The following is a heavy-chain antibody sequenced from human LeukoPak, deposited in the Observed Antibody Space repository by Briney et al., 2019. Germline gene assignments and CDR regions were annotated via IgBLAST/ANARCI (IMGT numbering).Heavy chain of an antibody. D-gene: IGHD3-22*01. V-gene: IGHV3-53*01. J-gene: IGHJ3*02. CDR2: TYTGGNS. CDR1: GYTVSSIH. Sequence: GGSLRLSCAASGYTVSSIHMVWVRQAPGKGLEWVSVTYTGGNSYYADSVKGRFIISRDISKNTLYLQMNSLRAEDSALYYCARGGRGSAAVVAPRSFDIWGQGTMVTVSS. CDR3: ARGGRGSAAVVAPRSFDI.